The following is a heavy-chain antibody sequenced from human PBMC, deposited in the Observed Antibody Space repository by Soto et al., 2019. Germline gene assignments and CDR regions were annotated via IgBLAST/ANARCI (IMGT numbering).Heavy chain of an antibody. Sequence: TSETLSLTCTVSGGSISSGGYYWSWIRQHPGKGLEWIGYIYYRGSIYYNPSLKGRVTISVDTSKNQFSLNLSSVTAADTAVYYCARDPTGGGNWFDPWGQGTLVTVSS. V-gene: IGHV4-31*03. CDR3: ARDPTGGGNWFDP. CDR2: IYYRGSI. D-gene: IGHD7-27*01. J-gene: IGHJ5*02. CDR1: GGSISSGGYY.